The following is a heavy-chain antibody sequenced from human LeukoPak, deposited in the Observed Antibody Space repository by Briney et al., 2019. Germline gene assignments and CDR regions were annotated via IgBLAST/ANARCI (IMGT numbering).Heavy chain of an antibody. CDR1: GFTFDDYA. Sequence: GGSLRLSCAASGFTFDDYAMHWVRQAPGKGLEWVSLNTWDGDNTYYADSVKGRFTISRDNSKNSLYLQMNSLRAEDTAFYYCAKSHSSSWSELGSWGQGTLVTVSS. J-gene: IGHJ5*02. CDR2: NTWDGDNT. V-gene: IGHV3-43D*03. CDR3: AKSHSSSWSELGS. D-gene: IGHD6-13*01.